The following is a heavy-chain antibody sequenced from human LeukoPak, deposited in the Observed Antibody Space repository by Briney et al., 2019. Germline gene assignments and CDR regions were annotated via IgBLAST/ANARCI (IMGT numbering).Heavy chain of an antibody. CDR2: IYYSGST. J-gene: IGHJ4*02. CDR1: GGSISSGGYY. V-gene: IGHV4-31*03. CDR3: ARALYSGYDSPGYFDY. Sequence: SETLSLTCTVSGGSISSGGYYWSWIRPHPGKGLEWVGYIYYSGSTYYNPSLKSRVTISVDTSKNQFSLKLSSVTAADTAVYYCARALYSGYDSPGYFDYWGQGTLVTVSS. D-gene: IGHD5-12*01.